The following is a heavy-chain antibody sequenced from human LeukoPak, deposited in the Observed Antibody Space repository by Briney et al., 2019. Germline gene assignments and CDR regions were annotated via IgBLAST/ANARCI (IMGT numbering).Heavy chain of an antibody. CDR2: INHSRST. J-gene: IGHJ4*02. CDR3: ARELGYYGSGSYFDY. D-gene: IGHD3-10*01. Sequence: PSETLSLTCAVYGGSFSGYYWSWIRQPPGKGLEWIGEINHSRSTNYNPSPKSRVTISVDTSKNQFSLKLSSVTAADTAVYYCARELGYYGSGSYFDYWGQGTLVTVSS. V-gene: IGHV4-34*01. CDR1: GGSFSGYY.